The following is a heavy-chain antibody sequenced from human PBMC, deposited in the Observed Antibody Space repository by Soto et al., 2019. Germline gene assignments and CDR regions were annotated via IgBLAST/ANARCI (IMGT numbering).Heavy chain of an antibody. D-gene: IGHD3-22*01. J-gene: IGHJ4*02. V-gene: IGHV3-15*01. CDR2: IKSKTDGGTT. Sequence: EVQLVESGGGLVKPGGSLRLSCAASGFTFSNAWMSWVRQAPGKGLEWVGRIKSKTDGGTTDYAAPVKGRFTISRDDSKNTLYLQMNSLKTEDTAVDYCTTDYRYNYYDSSGYLGDWGQGTLVTVSS. CDR1: GFTFSNAW. CDR3: TTDYRYNYYDSSGYLGD.